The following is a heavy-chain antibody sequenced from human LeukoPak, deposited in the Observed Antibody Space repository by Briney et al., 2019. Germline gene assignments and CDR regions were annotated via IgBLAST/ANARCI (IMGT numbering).Heavy chain of an antibody. J-gene: IGHJ4*02. CDR2: IIPIFGTA. V-gene: IGHV1-69*05. CDR1: GGTFSSYA. D-gene: IGHD1-26*01. Sequence: AASVKVSCKASGGTFSSYAISWVRQAPGQGLEWMGGIIPIFGTANYAQKFQGRVTITTDESTSTAYMELSSLRSEDTAVYYCAREPEYSGSYFYHWGQGTLVTVSS. CDR3: AREPEYSGSYFYH.